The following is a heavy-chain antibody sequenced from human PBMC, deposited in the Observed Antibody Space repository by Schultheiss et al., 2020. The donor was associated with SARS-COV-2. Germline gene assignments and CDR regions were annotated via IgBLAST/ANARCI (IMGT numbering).Heavy chain of an antibody. CDR3: ARDLLPHIVVVTPGWFDP. V-gene: IGHV3-30*12. D-gene: IGHD2-21*02. J-gene: IGHJ5*02. CDR1: GFTFSSYG. CDR2: ISYDGSNK. Sequence: GGSLRLSCAASGFTFSSYGMHWVRQAPGKGLEWVAVISYDGSNKYYADSVKGRFTISRDNAKNSLYLQMNSLRAEDTAVYYCARDLLPHIVVVTPGWFDPWGQGTLVTVSS.